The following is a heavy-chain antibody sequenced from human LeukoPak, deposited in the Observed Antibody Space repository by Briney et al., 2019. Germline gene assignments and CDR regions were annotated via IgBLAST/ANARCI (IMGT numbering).Heavy chain of an antibody. D-gene: IGHD3-22*01. V-gene: IGHV3-23*01. J-gene: IGHJ4*02. CDR3: AKDPGYYDSSGYFAWNFDY. CDR2: ISGSGGST. CDR1: GFTFSSYA. Sequence: PGGSLRLSCAASGFTFSSYAMSWVRQAPGKGLEWVSAISGSGGSTYYADSVKGRFTISRDNSKNTLYLQMNSLRAEDTAVYYCAKDPGYYDSSGYFAWNFDYWGQGTLVTVSS.